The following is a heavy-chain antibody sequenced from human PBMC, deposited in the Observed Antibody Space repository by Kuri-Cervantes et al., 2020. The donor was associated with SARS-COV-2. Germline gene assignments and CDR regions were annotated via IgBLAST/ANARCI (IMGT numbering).Heavy chain of an antibody. J-gene: IGHJ6*02. Sequence: GESLKISCAASGFTFGSYGMHWVRQAPGKGLEWVAVISYDGSNKYYADSVKGRFTISRDNSKNTLYLQMNSLRAEDTAVYYCAKVSRIADYNYYYGMDVWGQETTVTVSS. CDR2: ISYDGSNK. CDR1: GFTFGSYG. V-gene: IGHV3-30*18. D-gene: IGHD6-13*01. CDR3: AKVSRIADYNYYYGMDV.